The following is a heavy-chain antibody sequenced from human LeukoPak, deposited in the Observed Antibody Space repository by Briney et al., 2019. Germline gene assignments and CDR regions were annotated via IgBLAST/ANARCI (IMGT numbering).Heavy chain of an antibody. CDR2: MYPKSGNT. J-gene: IGHJ6*02. CDR1: VYTFTSYD. V-gene: IGHV1-8*01. D-gene: IGHD3-3*01. Sequence: AAVKDSCKASVYTFTSYDIKWVRPATGRGREWVGWMYPKSGNTGYAQKFQGRVTMTRNTYISTAYMELSSLRSEDTAVYSCARVPTTPYYDFWSGYWGYYYYGMDVWGQGTTVTVSS. CDR3: ARVPTTPYYDFWSGYWGYYYYGMDV.